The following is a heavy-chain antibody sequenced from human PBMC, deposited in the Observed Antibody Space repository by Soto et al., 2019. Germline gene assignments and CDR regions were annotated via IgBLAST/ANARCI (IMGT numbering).Heavy chain of an antibody. CDR1: GYSFTSYW. Sequence: GESLKISCKGSGYSFTSYWIGWVRQMPGKGLEWMGIIYPGDSDTRYSPSFQGQVTISADKSISTAYLQWSSLKASDTAMYYFARLSYDILTGYYYYYMDVWGKGTTVTVSS. D-gene: IGHD3-9*01. J-gene: IGHJ6*03. CDR2: IYPGDSDT. CDR3: ARLSYDILTGYYYYYMDV. V-gene: IGHV5-51*01.